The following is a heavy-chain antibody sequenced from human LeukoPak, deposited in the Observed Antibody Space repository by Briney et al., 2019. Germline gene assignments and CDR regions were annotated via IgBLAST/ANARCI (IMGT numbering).Heavy chain of an antibody. J-gene: IGHJ6*03. CDR3: ARQRDGYNLGLYYYCMDV. CDR2: IYYSGST. V-gene: IGHV4-59*08. D-gene: IGHD5-24*01. CDR1: GGSISSYY. Sequence: PSETLSLTCTVSGGSISSYYWSWIRQPPGKGLEWIGYIYYSGSTNYNPSLKSRVTISVDTSKNQFSLKLSSVTAADTALYYCARQRDGYNLGLYYYCMDVWGKGTTVTISS.